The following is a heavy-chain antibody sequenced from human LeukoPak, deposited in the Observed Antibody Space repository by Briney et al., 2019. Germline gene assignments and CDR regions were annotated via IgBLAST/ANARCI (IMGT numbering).Heavy chain of an antibody. D-gene: IGHD1-26*01. CDR2: INPNSGGT. Sequence: ASVKVSCKASGYTFTDYYMHWVRQAPGQGLEWMGWINPNSGGTNYAQKFQGRVTMTRDTSISTAYMELSRLRSDDTAVYYCARAVYSGSFFDYWGQGTLVTVSS. V-gene: IGHV1-2*02. J-gene: IGHJ4*02. CDR1: GYTFTDYY. CDR3: ARAVYSGSFFDY.